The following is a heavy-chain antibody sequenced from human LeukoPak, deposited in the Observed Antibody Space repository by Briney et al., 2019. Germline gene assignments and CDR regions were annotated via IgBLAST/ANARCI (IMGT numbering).Heavy chain of an antibody. CDR1: GFTFSSSA. J-gene: IGHJ4*02. CDR3: AKDFRIGYSAHFDY. CDR2: ISASGGST. D-gene: IGHD2-21*01. Sequence: PGGSLRLSCAASGFTFSSSAMSWVRQVPGKGLEWVSGISASGGSTYYADSVRGRFTISRDSSKNTLFLQMNSLRGEDTAVYYCAKDFRIGYSAHFDYWGQGALVTVSS. V-gene: IGHV3-23*01.